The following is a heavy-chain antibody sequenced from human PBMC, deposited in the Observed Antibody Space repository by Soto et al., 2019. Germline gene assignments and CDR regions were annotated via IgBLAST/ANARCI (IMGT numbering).Heavy chain of an antibody. J-gene: IGHJ6*03. CDR1: GGSISSYY. D-gene: IGHD3-10*01. CDR3: ARLLGAYGSGSYRPYYYYMDV. Sequence: SETLSLTCTVSGGSISSYYWSWIRQPPGKGLEWIGYIYYSGSTNYNPSLKSRVTISVDTSKNQFSLKLSSVTAADTAVYYCARLLGAYGSGSYRPYYYYMDVWGKGTTVTVSS. CDR2: IYYSGST. V-gene: IGHV4-59*08.